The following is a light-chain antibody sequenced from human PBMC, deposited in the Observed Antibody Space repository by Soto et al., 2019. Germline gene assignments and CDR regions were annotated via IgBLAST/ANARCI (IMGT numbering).Light chain of an antibody. Sequence: DIPLTQSPSFLSASVGDRVTITCRASQDISSYLAWYQQKPGKAPKLVIYAASTLQSGVPSRFSGSGSGTEFTLTISSLQPEDFATYYCQHLNSYPLTFGQGTKVEVK. J-gene: IGKJ1*01. CDR2: AAS. V-gene: IGKV1-9*01. CDR3: QHLNSYPLT. CDR1: QDISSY.